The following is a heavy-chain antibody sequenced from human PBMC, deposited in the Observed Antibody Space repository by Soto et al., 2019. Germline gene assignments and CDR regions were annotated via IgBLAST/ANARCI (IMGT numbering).Heavy chain of an antibody. CDR1: GYTFTSYG. CDR2: ISAHNGNT. CDR3: ARGRAGDY. J-gene: IGHJ4*02. V-gene: IGHV1-18*01. Sequence: QVHLVQSGAEVKKPGASVKVSCKASGYTFTSYGITWVRQAPGQGLEWMGWISAHNGNTDYAQKLQRIVFVTRDTSTSTACMDLRSRISDDTAVYDGARGRAGDYWGQGALVTVSS.